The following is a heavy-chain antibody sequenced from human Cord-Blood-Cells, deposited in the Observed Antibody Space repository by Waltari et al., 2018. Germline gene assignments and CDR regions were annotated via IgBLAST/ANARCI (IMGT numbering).Heavy chain of an antibody. CDR3: TTKGGIAAAGAEYFQH. CDR2: IKSKTDGGTT. CDR1: GFTFSNAW. J-gene: IGHJ1*01. V-gene: IGHV3-15*01. Sequence: GESGGGLVKPGGSLRLSCAASGFTFSNAWMSWVRQAPGKGLEWVGRIKSKTDGGTTDYAAPVKGRLTISRDDSKNTLYLQMNSLKTEDTAVYYCTTKGGIAAAGAEYFQHWGQGTLVTVSS. D-gene: IGHD6-13*01.